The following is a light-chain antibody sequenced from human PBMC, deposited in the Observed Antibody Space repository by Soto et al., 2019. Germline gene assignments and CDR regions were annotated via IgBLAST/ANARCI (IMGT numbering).Light chain of an antibody. V-gene: IGKV3-15*01. CDR3: QQYNNWPALT. CDR2: DAS. J-gene: IGKJ4*01. Sequence: IVMTQSPSTLSVSPGERATLSCRASQSVRSRLAWYQQKPGQAPRLLIYDASTRATGIPARFSGSGSGTEFTLNISSLQSEDFAVYHCQQYNNWPALTFGGGTKVDI. CDR1: QSVRSR.